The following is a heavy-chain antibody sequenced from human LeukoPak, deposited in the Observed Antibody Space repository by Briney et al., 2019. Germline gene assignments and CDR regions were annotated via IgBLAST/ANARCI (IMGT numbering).Heavy chain of an antibody. J-gene: IGHJ1*01. CDR2: IYTSGST. D-gene: IGHD6-13*01. V-gene: IGHV4-61*02. CDR1: GGSISSGSYY. CDR3: ARGPPRSSWYYVQH. Sequence: SETLSLTCTVSGGSISSGSYYWSWIRQPAGKGLEWIGRIYTSGSTNYNPSLKSRVTISVDTSKNQFSLKLSSVTAADTAVYYCARGPPRSSWYYVQHWGQGTLVTVSS.